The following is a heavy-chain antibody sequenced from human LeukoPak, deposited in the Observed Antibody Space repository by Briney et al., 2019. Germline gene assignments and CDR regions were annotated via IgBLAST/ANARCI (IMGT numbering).Heavy chain of an antibody. J-gene: IGHJ4*02. CDR2: IYYSGRT. V-gene: IGHV4-39*07. Sequence: PSETLSLTCTVSGGSIASSNHYWAWIRQPPGKGLEWIGNIYYSGRTYYSPPLKSRVTISVDTSKKQFSLNLSSVTAADTAVYYCARDFSSSWYSYFDYWGQGMLVTVSS. D-gene: IGHD6-13*01. CDR3: ARDFSSSWYSYFDY. CDR1: GGSIASSNHY.